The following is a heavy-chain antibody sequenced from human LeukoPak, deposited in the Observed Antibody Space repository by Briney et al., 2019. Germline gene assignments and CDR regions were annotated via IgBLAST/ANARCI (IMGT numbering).Heavy chain of an antibody. D-gene: IGHD6-19*01. Sequence: GGSLRLSCAASGFTFSDYSINWVRQAPGKGLEWVSSITPSSSYIYYADSVKGRFTISRDNAKNSLYLQMNSLRAEDTAVYYCARDREQWLVRAFDYWGQGTLVTVSS. CDR1: GFTFSDYS. J-gene: IGHJ4*02. CDR3: ARDREQWLVRAFDY. V-gene: IGHV3-21*01. CDR2: ITPSSSYI.